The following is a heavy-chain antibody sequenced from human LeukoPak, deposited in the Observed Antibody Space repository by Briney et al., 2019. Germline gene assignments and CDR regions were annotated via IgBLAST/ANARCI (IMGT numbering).Heavy chain of an antibody. Sequence: ASVKVSFKASGYTFTNYDINWVRQATGQGLEWMGWMNPNSGDSHSVDKFQGRVTMTRETSIRTAYMELSGLRSDDTAVYYCARRYCISTGCSAFDYWGPGTPVTVSS. CDR1: GYTFTNYD. CDR2: MNPNSGDS. D-gene: IGHD2-2*01. V-gene: IGHV1-8*01. CDR3: ARRYCISTGCSAFDY. J-gene: IGHJ4*02.